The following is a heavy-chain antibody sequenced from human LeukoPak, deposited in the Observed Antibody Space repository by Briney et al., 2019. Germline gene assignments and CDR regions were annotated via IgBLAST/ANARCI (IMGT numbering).Heavy chain of an antibody. Sequence: GGSLRLSCAASGFTFSSYEMNWVRQAPGKGLEWVSYISSSGSTTYYADSVKGRFTISRDNAKNSLYLQMNSLRAEDTAVYYCARDGYSSGWPFDYWGQGTLVTVSS. J-gene: IGHJ4*02. V-gene: IGHV3-48*03. CDR1: GFTFSSYE. D-gene: IGHD6-19*01. CDR2: ISSSGSTT. CDR3: ARDGYSSGWPFDY.